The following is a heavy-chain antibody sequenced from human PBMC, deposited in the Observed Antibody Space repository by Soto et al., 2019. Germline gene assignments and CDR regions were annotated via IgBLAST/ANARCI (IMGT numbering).Heavy chain of an antibody. CDR3: ARGTRAGLNDITKYCSGGSCYVRWFAP. Sequence: PSETLSLTCAVYGGSFSGYYWSWIRQPPGKGLEWIGEINHSGSTNYNPSLKSRVTISVDTSKNQFSLKLSSVTAADTAVYYCARGTRAGLNDITKYCSGGSCYVRWFAPWGQGTLVTVSS. CDR1: GGSFSGYY. V-gene: IGHV4-34*01. D-gene: IGHD2-15*01. CDR2: INHSGST. J-gene: IGHJ5*02.